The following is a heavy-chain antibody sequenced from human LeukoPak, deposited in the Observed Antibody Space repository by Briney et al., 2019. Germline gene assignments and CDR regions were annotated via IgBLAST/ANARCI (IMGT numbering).Heavy chain of an antibody. CDR2: IRYDGNNN. V-gene: IGHV3-30*02. CDR3: AKDWRCSSSSCVYYYYIDV. Sequence: GGSLRLSCAASGFTLSSYGMHWVRQAPGKGLEWVAFIRYDGNNNYYADSVKGRFTSSRDDSKNMVYLQMNSLRPEDTAVYYCAKDWRCSSSSCVYYYYIDVWGKGTTVTVSS. D-gene: IGHD2-2*01. J-gene: IGHJ6*03. CDR1: GFTLSSYG.